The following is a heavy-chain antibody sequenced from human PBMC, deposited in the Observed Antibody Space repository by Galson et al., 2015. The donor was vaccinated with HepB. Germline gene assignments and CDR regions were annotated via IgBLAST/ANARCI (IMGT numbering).Heavy chain of an antibody. CDR2: TYYRSKWYN. Sequence: AISGDSVSSNSAAWNWIRQSPSRGLEWLGRTYYRSKWYNDYAVSVKSRITINPDTSKNQFSLQLNSVTPEDTAVYYCAKDAARVLLWFGGGYFDLWGRGTLVTVSS. CDR1: GDSVSSNSAA. V-gene: IGHV6-1*01. J-gene: IGHJ2*01. D-gene: IGHD3-10*01. CDR3: AKDAARVLLWFGGGYFDL.